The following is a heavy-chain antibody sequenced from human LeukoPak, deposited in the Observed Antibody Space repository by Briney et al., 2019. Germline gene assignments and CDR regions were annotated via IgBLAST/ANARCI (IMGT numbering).Heavy chain of an antibody. D-gene: IGHD1-26*01. CDR1: GFTFGSYA. CDR3: AKGQVGATWSYYYYGMDV. Sequence: PGGSLRLSCAASGFTFGSYAMSWVRQAPGKGLEWVSAISGGNTYYADSVKSRFTVSRDNSKSTLYLQMNSLRAEDAALYYCAKGQVGATWSYYYYGMDVWGQGTTVTVSS. J-gene: IGHJ6*02. CDR2: ISGGNT. V-gene: IGHV3-23*01.